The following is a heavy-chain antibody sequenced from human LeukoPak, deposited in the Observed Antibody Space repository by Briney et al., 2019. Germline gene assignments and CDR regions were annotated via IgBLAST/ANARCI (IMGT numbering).Heavy chain of an antibody. CDR1: GFTFSSYE. J-gene: IGHJ4*02. Sequence: GGSLRPSCAASGFTFSSYEMNWVRQAPGKGLEWVSYISSSGSTIYYADSVKGRFTISRDNAKNSLYLQMNSLRAEDTAVYYCASGNYYGSGSHDYWGQGTLVTVSS. CDR3: ASGNYYGSGSHDY. D-gene: IGHD3-10*01. V-gene: IGHV3-48*03. CDR2: ISSSGSTI.